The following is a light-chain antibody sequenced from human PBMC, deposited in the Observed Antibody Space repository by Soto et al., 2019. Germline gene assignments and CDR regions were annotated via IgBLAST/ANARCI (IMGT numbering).Light chain of an antibody. V-gene: IGLV2-14*01. CDR2: EVS. J-gene: IGLJ2*01. Sequence: QSALTQPASVSGSPGQSITISCTGTSSDVGGYNFVSWYQQHPGRVPKLIICEVSNRPSGVSNRFSGSKSGNTASLTISGLQAEDEADYYCSSYTSSSSVVFGGGTQLTVL. CDR1: SSDVGGYNF. CDR3: SSYTSSSSVV.